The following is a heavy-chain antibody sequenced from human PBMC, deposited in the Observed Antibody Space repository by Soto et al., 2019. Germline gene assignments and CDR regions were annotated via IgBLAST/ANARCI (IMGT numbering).Heavy chain of an antibody. J-gene: IGHJ1*01. CDR3: SRSQGAVGSGGYSIFGDFQH. V-gene: IGHV1-3*04. CDR1: GYTFTSYA. CDR2: INTGSGNT. D-gene: IGHD3-10*01. Sequence: QVHLVQSGAEVKQPGASVKLSCKASGYTFTSYAMHWVRQAPGQSLEWLGWINTGSGNTKYSQKLQGRVTITRDTAAGTDYVELSSLRSEDTAVYYCSRSQGAVGSGGYSIFGDFQHWGQGTLVSVSS.